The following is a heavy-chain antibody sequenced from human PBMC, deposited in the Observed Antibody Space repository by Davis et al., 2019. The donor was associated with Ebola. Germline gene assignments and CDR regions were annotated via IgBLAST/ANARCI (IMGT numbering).Heavy chain of an antibody. D-gene: IGHD2-8*01. V-gene: IGHV3-30*03. CDR3: ARDCTNGVNSYGMDV. J-gene: IGHJ6*02. CDR1: GFTFSSYG. CDR2: ISYDGSNK. Sequence: PGGSLRLSCAASGFTFSSYGMHWVRQAPGKGLEWVAVISYDGSNKYYADSVKGRFTISRDNSKTTLYLQMNSLRAEDTAVYYWARDCTNGVNSYGMDVWGQGTTVTVSS.